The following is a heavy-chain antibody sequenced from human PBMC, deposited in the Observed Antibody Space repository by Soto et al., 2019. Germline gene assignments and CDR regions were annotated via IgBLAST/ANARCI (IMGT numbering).Heavy chain of an antibody. D-gene: IGHD6-19*01. Sequence: LRLSCAASGFTFSSYGMHWVRQAPGKGLEWVAVISYDGSNKYYADSVKGRFTISRDNSKNTLYLQMNSLRAEDTAVYYCANLAVAGTFAFDIWGQGTMVTVSS. J-gene: IGHJ3*02. V-gene: IGHV3-30*18. CDR1: GFTFSSYG. CDR3: ANLAVAGTFAFDI. CDR2: ISYDGSNK.